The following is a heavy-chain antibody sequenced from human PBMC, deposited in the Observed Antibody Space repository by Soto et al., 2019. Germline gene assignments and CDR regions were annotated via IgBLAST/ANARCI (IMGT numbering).Heavy chain of an antibody. Sequence: SETLSLTCTVSGGSISSGGYYWSWIRQHPGKGLGWIGYIYYSGSTYYNPSLKSRVTISVDTSKNQFSLKLSSVTAADTAVYYCAREPGIAVAGTRYYYGMDAWGQGTTVTVSS. D-gene: IGHD6-19*01. CDR3: AREPGIAVAGTRYYYGMDA. CDR1: GGSISSGGYY. V-gene: IGHV4-31*02. J-gene: IGHJ6*02. CDR2: IYYSGST.